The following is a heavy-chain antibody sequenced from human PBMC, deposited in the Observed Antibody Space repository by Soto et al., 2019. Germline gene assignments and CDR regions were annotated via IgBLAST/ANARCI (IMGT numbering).Heavy chain of an antibody. J-gene: IGHJ4*02. CDR3: ARVGSYCGGDCYSC. CDR1: GGTFSSYT. V-gene: IGHV1-69*02. Sequence: QVQLVQSGAAVKKPGSSVKVSCKASGGTFSSYTIRWVRQAPGQGLAWMGRIIPILGLANYAQKFQGRVTITADKATSTAYREPSSQRSEDTAVYYCARVGSYCGGDCYSCWGKGTLVTVSS. D-gene: IGHD2-21*02. CDR2: IIPILGLA.